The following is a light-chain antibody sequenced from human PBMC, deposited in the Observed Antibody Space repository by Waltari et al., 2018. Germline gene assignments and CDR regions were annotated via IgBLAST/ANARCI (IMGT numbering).Light chain of an antibody. V-gene: IGKV1-16*02. Sequence: FQTTQSPSSLCAAVGDSITTTCRASQDKSNYLAWFQQKPGKAPKSLIYAASSLKSGVPAKFSGSGSGTDFTLTISSLQPEDFAAYYCQQYDSYPHTFGQGTRLEIK. CDR3: QQYDSYPHT. J-gene: IGKJ2*01. CDR2: AAS. CDR1: QDKSNY.